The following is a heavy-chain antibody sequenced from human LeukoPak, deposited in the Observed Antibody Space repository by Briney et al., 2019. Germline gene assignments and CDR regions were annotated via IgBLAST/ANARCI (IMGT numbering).Heavy chain of an antibody. J-gene: IGHJ4*02. D-gene: IGHD4-17*01. CDR1: GFTFNEYA. V-gene: IGHV3-30-3*01. Sequence: AGSLRLSCAASGFTFNEYAIQWVLQAPGKGLEWVAVVSSDGINKHYADSVKGRFTISRDNSKNTLYLQMNSLRPEDTAVYYCAREKDYGDYIDFWGQGTLVTVSS. CDR2: VSSDGINK. CDR3: AREKDYGDYIDF.